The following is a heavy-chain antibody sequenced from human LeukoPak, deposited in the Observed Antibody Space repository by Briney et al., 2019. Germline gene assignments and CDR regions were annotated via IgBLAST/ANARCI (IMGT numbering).Heavy chain of an antibody. CDR1: GGTFSSYA. CDR3: AREALTVTTVGHDAFDI. D-gene: IGHD4-17*01. J-gene: IGHJ3*02. Sequence: ASVKVSCKASGGTFSSYAISWVRQAPGQGLEWMGWINPNSGGTNYAQKFQGRVTMTRDTSISTAYMELSRLRSDDTAVYYCAREALTVTTVGHDAFDIWGQGTMVTVSS. CDR2: INPNSGGT. V-gene: IGHV1-2*02.